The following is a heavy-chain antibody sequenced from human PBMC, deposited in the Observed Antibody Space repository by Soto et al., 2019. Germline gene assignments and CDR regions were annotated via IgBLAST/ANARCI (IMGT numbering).Heavy chain of an antibody. CDR3: AHKGGRGAAMDV. CDR2: IYWDGDK. V-gene: IGHV2-5*02. Sequence: QITLKESGPTLVKPTQTLTVTCTFSGFSLSSSGVGVGWIRQPPGKALEWLALIYWDGDKRYSPFLKSRLTNTKDPAENQVVLTLTNMDPVDTATYYCAHKGGRGAAMDVWGQGTTVTVSS. D-gene: IGHD2-15*01. J-gene: IGHJ6*02. CDR1: GFSLSSSGVG.